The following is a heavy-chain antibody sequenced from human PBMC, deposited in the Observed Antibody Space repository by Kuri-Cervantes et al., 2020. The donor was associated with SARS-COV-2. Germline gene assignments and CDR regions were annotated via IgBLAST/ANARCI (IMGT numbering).Heavy chain of an antibody. D-gene: IGHD2-8*01. CDR2: INPNSGGT. Sequence: ASVKVSCKASGYTFSTYDINWVRQASGQGLEWMGWINPNSGGTNYAQKFQGRVTMTRDTSISTAYMELSRLRSDDTAVYYCARWGNAVWDDDAFDIWGQGTMVTVSS. CDR3: ARWGNAVWDDDAFDI. V-gene: IGHV1-2*02. CDR1: GYTFSTYD. J-gene: IGHJ3*02.